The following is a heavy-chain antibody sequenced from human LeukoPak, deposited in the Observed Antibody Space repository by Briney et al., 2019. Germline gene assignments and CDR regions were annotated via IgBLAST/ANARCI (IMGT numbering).Heavy chain of an antibody. Sequence: RGESLKISCKGSGYSFTSYWIGWVRQMPGKGLEWMGIIYPGDSDTRYSPSFQGQVTISADKSISTAYLQWSSLKASDTAMYYCARHPDYYDSSGYPLDYWGQGTLVTVSS. CDR2: IYPGDSDT. D-gene: IGHD3-22*01. CDR3: ARHPDYYDSSGYPLDY. CDR1: GYSFTSYW. J-gene: IGHJ4*02. V-gene: IGHV5-51*01.